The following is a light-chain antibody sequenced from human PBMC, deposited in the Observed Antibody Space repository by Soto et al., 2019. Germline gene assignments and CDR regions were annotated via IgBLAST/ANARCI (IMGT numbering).Light chain of an antibody. CDR1: SSDVGGYNY. Sequence: QSALPQPPSASGSPGQSVTISCTGTSSDVGGYNYVSWYQQHPGKAPKLMIYEVSKRPSGVPDRFSGSKSGNTASLTVSGLQAEDEADYYCSSYAGSILYVFGTGTKVTVL. CDR3: SSYAGSILYV. J-gene: IGLJ1*01. V-gene: IGLV2-8*01. CDR2: EVS.